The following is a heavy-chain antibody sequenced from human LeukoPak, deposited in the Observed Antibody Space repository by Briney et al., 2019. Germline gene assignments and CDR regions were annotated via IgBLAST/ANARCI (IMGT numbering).Heavy chain of an antibody. V-gene: IGHV3-7*01. CDR2: IKQDESEK. J-gene: IGHJ4*02. D-gene: IGHD1-26*01. CDR3: ARDKIVGASKFDY. CDR1: GSTFSNYW. Sequence: GGPLRLSCAVSGSTFSNYWMSWVRQAPGKGLEWVAHIKQDESEKYYVDSVKGRFTISRDNAKNSLYLQMNSLRAEDTAIYYCARDKIVGASKFDYWGQGTLVTVSS.